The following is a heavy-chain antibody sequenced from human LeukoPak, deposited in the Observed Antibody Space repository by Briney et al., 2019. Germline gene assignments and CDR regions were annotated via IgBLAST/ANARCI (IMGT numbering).Heavy chain of an antibody. Sequence: GGSLRLTCAASGCTISSNSMNCFLQAPGKGLESVSSISSSSSDIYYADSVKGRFTISIDNAKNPLYLQMTSLRAEDTAVYYCAKESRSTHHVYCFYYWGQGNLVTVSS. CDR1: GCTISSNS. J-gene: IGHJ4*02. CDR3: AKESRSTHHVYCFYY. V-gene: IGHV3-21*01. D-gene: IGHD5/OR15-5a*01. CDR2: ISSSSSDI.